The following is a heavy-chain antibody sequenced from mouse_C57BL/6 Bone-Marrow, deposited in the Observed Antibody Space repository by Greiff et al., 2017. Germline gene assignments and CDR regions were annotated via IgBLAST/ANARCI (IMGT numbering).Heavy chain of an antibody. D-gene: IGHD1-1*01. J-gene: IGHJ1*03. CDR2: INTGAGGT. CDR3: ARHGYYGSRPRYCDV. Sequence: VQLKQSGPELVKPGASVKLSCKASGYSFTGYYMNWVKHSPEKSLEWIGEINTGAGGTTYNQKFKAKATLTVDNSSSTAYMPLKRLTSEDSAVYYGARHGYYGSRPRYCDVWGTGTTVTVSS. CDR1: GYSFTGYY. V-gene: IGHV1-42*01.